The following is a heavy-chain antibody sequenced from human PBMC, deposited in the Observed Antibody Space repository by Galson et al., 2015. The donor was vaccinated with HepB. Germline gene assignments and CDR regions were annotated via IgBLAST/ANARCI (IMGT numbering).Heavy chain of an antibody. CDR3: ARVYSGSSWYRGVYYYYYMDV. D-gene: IGHD6-13*01. CDR1: GYTFTSYD. CDR2: MNPNSGNT. Sequence: SVKVSCKASGYTFTSYDINWVRQATGQGLEWMGWMNPNSGNTGYAQKFQGRVTMTRNTSISTAYMELSSLRSEDTAVYYCARVYSGSSWYRGVYYYYYMDVWGKGTTVTVSS. V-gene: IGHV1-8*01. J-gene: IGHJ6*03.